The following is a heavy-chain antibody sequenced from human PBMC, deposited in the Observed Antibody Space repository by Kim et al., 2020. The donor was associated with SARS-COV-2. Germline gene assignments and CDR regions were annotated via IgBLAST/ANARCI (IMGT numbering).Heavy chain of an antibody. CDR1: GGSISSSSYY. Sequence: SETLSLTCTVSGGSISSSSYYWGWIRQPPGKGLEWIGSIYYSGSTYYNPSLKSRVTISVDTSKNQFSLKLSSVTAADTAVDYCARSVRGWATDYWGQGT. D-gene: IGHD3-10*01. J-gene: IGHJ4*02. CDR3: ARSVRGWATDY. CDR2: IYYSGST. V-gene: IGHV4-39*01.